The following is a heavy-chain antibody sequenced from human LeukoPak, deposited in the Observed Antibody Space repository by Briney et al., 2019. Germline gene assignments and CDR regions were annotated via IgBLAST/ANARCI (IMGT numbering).Heavy chain of an antibody. Sequence: ASVKVSCKASGYTFTSYGISWVRQAPGQGLEWMGWISAYNGNTNYAQKLQGRVTMTTDTSTSTAYMELRSLRSDDTAVYYCARLLEITIFGVVIEYFDYWGQGTLVTVSS. CDR2: ISAYNGNT. D-gene: IGHD3-3*01. CDR3: ARLLEITIFGVVIEYFDY. CDR1: GYTFTSYG. J-gene: IGHJ4*02. V-gene: IGHV1-18*01.